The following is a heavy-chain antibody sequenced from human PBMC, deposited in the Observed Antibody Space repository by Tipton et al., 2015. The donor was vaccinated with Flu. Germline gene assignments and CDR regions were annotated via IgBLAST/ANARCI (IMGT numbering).Heavy chain of an antibody. J-gene: IGHJ6*02. CDR2: ISNSGGTI. CDR1: GFTLGDYY. V-gene: IGHV3-11*01. CDR3: ARDFRHFGMDV. Sequence: SLRLSCAAYGFTLGDYYMNWIRQAPGKGLEWVSYISNSGGTIYHADSVKGRFTISRDNAKNSLYLQMNSLSYEDTAVYYCARDFRHFGMDVWGQGTTVTVSS.